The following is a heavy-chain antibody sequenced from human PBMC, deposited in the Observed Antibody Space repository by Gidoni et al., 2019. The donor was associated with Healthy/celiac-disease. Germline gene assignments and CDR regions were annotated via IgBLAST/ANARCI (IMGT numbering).Heavy chain of an antibody. CDR1: GFTFSSYA. J-gene: IGHJ6*02. D-gene: IGHD3-3*01. Sequence: CAASGFTFSSYAMHWVRQAPGKGLEWVAVISYDGSNKYYADSVKGRFTISRDNSKNTLYLQMNSLRAEDTAVYYCARDLGTIFGVVTNYYYYYGMDVWGQGTTVTVSS. V-gene: IGHV3-30-3*01. CDR3: ARDLGTIFGVVTNYYYYYGMDV. CDR2: ISYDGSNK.